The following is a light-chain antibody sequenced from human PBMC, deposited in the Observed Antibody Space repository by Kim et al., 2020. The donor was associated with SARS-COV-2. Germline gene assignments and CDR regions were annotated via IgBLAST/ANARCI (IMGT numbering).Light chain of an antibody. V-gene: IGKV3-20*01. CDR3: QQYGSSPFT. CDR2: GAS. CDR1: QSVSSSY. Sequence: SPGARATLSGRTSQSVSSSYLAWYQQKTGQAPRLLIYGASSRATGIPDRFSGSGSGTDFTLTISRLEPEDFAVYYCQQYGSSPFTFGPGTKVDIK. J-gene: IGKJ3*01.